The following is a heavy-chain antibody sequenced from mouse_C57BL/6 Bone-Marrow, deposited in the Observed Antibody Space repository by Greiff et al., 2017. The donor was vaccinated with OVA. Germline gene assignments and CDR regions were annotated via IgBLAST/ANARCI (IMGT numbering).Heavy chain of an antibody. V-gene: IGHV5-9-1*02. CDR2: ISSGGDYI. Sequence: EVKLMESGEGLVKPGGSLKLSCAASGFTFSSYAMSWVRQTPEKRLEWVAYISSGGDYIYYADTVKGRFTISRDNARNTLYLQMSSLKSEDTAMYYCTRVTTVVAYYFDYWGQGTTLTVSS. J-gene: IGHJ2*01. CDR3: TRVTTVVAYYFDY. D-gene: IGHD1-1*01. CDR1: GFTFSSYA.